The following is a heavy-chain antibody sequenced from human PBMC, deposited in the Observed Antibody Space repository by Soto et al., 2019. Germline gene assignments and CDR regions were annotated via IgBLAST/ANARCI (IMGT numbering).Heavy chain of an antibody. J-gene: IGHJ4*02. V-gene: IGHV1-2*04. CDR3: ATSRGSDSGAYTFDY. Sequence: ASVKVSCKASGYTFTGFYIHWVRQAPGQGLEWMGWINPNSGGTNYAQKFQGWVTMTRDTSINTAYMELSRLRSDDTAVYYCATSRGSDSGAYTFDYWGQGTLVTVYS. CDR1: GYTFTGFY. CDR2: INPNSGGT. D-gene: IGHD4-17*01.